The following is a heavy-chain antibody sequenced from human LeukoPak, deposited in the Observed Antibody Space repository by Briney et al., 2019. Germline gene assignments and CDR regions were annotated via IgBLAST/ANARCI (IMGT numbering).Heavy chain of an antibody. CDR1: GGTFSSYA. V-gene: IGHV1-69*04. CDR3: ARLDILTGT. D-gene: IGHD3-9*01. J-gene: IGHJ4*02. Sequence: SVKVSCKASGGTFSSYAISWVRQAPGQGLEWMGRIIPILGIANYAQKFQGRVTITADKSTNTAYMELSSLRSEDTAVYYCARLDILTGTWGQGTLVTVSS. CDR2: IIPILGIA.